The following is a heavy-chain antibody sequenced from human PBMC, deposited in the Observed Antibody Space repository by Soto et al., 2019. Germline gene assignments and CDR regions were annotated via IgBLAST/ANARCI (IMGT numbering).Heavy chain of an antibody. J-gene: IGHJ5*02. CDR1: GFTFSSYS. Sequence: GGSLRLSCAASGFTFSSYSMNWVRQAPGKGLEWVSSISSSSSYIYYADSVKGRFTISRDNAKNSLYLQMNSLRAEDTAVYYCARDPAVDTAMAYNWFDPWGQGTLVTAPQ. V-gene: IGHV3-21*01. CDR2: ISSSSSYI. CDR3: ARDPAVDTAMAYNWFDP. D-gene: IGHD5-18*01.